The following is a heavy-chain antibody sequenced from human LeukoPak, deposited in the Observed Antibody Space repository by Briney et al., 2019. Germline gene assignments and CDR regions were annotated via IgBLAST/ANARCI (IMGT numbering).Heavy chain of an antibody. CDR3: AKEVVSRISSWYYFDY. CDR2: TYYRSKWYN. D-gene: IGHD6-13*01. J-gene: IGHJ4*02. CDR1: GDSFSSNSAA. Sequence: SKTLSLTCAISGDSFSSNSAAWNWIRQSPSRGLEWLGRTYYRSKWYNDYAVSVRSRVTINPDTSKNQFSLQLNSVTPEDTAIYYCAKEVVSRISSWYYFDYWGQGTLVTVSS. V-gene: IGHV6-1*01.